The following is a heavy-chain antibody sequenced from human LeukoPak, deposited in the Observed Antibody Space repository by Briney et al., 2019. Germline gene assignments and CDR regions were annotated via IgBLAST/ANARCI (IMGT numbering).Heavy chain of an antibody. V-gene: IGHV3-33*06. CDR3: AKARGAYCSSTSCYLDY. D-gene: IGHD2-2*01. CDR2: IWYDGSNK. J-gene: IGHJ4*02. Sequence: GGSLRLSCAASGFTFSSYGMHWVRQAPGKGLEWVAVIWYDGSNKYYADSVKGRFTISRDNSKNTLYLQMNSLRAEDTAVYYCAKARGAYCSSTSCYLDYWGQGTLVTVSS. CDR1: GFTFSSYG.